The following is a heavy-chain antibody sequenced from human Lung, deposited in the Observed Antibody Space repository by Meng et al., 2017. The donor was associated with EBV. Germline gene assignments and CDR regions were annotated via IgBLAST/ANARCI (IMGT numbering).Heavy chain of an antibody. J-gene: IGHJ4*02. CDR2: ISTYNDNP. Sequence: QVQLVHSGAEATRPGASVKVSCNASGYTFSSYGFTLVRQAPGQGLEWLGWISTYNDNPKYAQKVQGRVTMTADTSTSTAYMELRSLTSDDTAVYYCARDLWPHIVVVTAPSEFWGQGTLVTVSS. CDR3: ARDLWPHIVVVTAPSEF. CDR1: GYTFSSYG. D-gene: IGHD2-21*02. V-gene: IGHV1-18*01.